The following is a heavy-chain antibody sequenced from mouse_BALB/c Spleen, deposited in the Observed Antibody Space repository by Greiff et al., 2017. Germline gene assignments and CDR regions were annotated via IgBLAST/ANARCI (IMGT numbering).Heavy chain of an antibody. D-gene: IGHD1-1*01. CDR3: AREGIYYYGSSSTGAMDY. CDR2: IWGDGST. CDR1: GFSLTGYG. J-gene: IGHJ4*01. V-gene: IGHV2-6-7*01. Sequence: QVQLKQSGPGLVAPSQSLSITCTVSGFSLTGYGVNWVRQPPGKGLEWLGMIWGDGSTDYNSALKSRLSISKDNSKSQVFLKMNSLQTDDTARYYCAREGIYYYGSSSTGAMDYWGQGTSVTVSS.